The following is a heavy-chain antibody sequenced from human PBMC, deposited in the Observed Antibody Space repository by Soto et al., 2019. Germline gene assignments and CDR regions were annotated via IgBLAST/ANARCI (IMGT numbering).Heavy chain of an antibody. CDR2: IWSDGSFK. CDR3: ARDRTSNHYCDY. CDR1: GFTFTTYG. J-gene: IGHJ4*02. V-gene: IGHV3-33*01. D-gene: IGHD1-7*01. Sequence: GGSLRLSCAVSGFTFTTYGIHGVRQAPGKGLEWVALIWSDGSFKFYAGSVKDRFTISRDNSKHTLYLQMDSLTDEDTAVYYCARDRTSNHYCDYWGQGTLVTVSS.